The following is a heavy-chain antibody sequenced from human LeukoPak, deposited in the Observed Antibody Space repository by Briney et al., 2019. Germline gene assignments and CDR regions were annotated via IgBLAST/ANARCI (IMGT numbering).Heavy chain of an antibody. J-gene: IGHJ4*02. CDR2: ISAYSHNT. V-gene: IGHV1-18*01. Sequence: ASVKVSCKASGYTFNTYGITWVRQAPGQRLEWMGWISAYSHNTVYAQNFQGRVTMTADSSTSTAYMELRSLRSDDTAVYYCARLVQQWLVHYFDYWGRGTLVTVSS. CDR3: ARLVQQWLVHYFDY. CDR1: GYTFNTYG. D-gene: IGHD6-19*01.